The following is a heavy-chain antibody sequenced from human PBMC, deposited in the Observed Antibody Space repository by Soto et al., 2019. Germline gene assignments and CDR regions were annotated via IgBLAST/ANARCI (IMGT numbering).Heavy chain of an antibody. D-gene: IGHD3-22*01. CDR3: ARDEYYYDSSGYFDY. V-gene: IGHV1-69*06. J-gene: IGHJ4*02. CDR2: IIPIFGTA. Sequence: QVQLVQSGAEVKKPGSSVKVSCKASGGTFSSYAISWVRQAPGQGLEWMGGIIPIFGTANYAQKFQGRVTITADKSSSKAYMELSSLRSEDTAVYYCARDEYYYDSSGYFDYWGQGTLVTVSS. CDR1: GGTFSSYA.